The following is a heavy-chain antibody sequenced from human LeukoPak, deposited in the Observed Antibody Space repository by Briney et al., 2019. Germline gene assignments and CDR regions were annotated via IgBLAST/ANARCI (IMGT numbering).Heavy chain of an antibody. Sequence: SVTVSCKASGGTFSSYAISWVRQAPGQGLGWMGGITPIFGTANYAQKFQGRVTITADESTSTAYMELSSLRSEDTAVYYCARAPALSLNPYFDYWGQGTLVTVSS. J-gene: IGHJ4*02. CDR2: ITPIFGTA. V-gene: IGHV1-69*13. CDR1: GGTFSSYA. CDR3: ARAPALSLNPYFDY. D-gene: IGHD4/OR15-4a*01.